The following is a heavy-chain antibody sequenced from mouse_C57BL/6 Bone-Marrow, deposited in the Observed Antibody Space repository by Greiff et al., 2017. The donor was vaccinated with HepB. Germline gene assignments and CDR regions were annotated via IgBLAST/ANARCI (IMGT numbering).Heavy chain of an antibody. CDR3: ATSMITTRRRSHWYFDV. CDR1: GYSFTGYY. Sequence: EVKLMESGPELVKPGASVKISCKASGYSFTGYYMNWVKQSPEKSLEWIGEINPSTGGTTYNQKFKAKATWTVDKSSSTAYMQLKSLTSEDSAVYYCATSMITTRRRSHWYFDVWGTGTTVTVSS. J-gene: IGHJ1*03. D-gene: IGHD2-4*01. CDR2: INPSTGGT. V-gene: IGHV1-42*01.